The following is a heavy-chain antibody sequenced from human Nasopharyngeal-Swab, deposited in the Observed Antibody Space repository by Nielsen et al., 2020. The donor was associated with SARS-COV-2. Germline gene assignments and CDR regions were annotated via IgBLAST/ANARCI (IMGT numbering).Heavy chain of an antibody. CDR3: ARSRGYSGYEDYYYYYMDV. J-gene: IGHJ6*03. Sequence: SQTLSRNCAGAGGSNSSGGYSGRWIRQPQGKGLEWIGHIYHSGSTYYNPSLKSRVTISVDRSKNQFSLKLSSVTAADTAVYYRARSRGYSGYEDYYYYYMDVWGKGTTVTVSS. V-gene: IGHV4-30-2*01. CDR2: IYHSGST. D-gene: IGHD5-12*01. CDR1: GGSNSSGGYS.